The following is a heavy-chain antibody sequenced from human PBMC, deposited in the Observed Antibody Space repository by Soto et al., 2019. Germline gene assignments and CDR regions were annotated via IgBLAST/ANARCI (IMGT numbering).Heavy chain of an antibody. CDR2: ISAHNGNT. CDR3: ARGGQYSYYGFLYVGMDV. Sequence: ASVKVSCKASGYTFTNHGISWVRQAPGQGLEWMGWISAHNGNTNYAQNFQGRVTMTTDRSASTASMDLRSLRSDDTAIYYCARGGQYSYYGFLYVGMDVWGQGTTVTVSS. J-gene: IGHJ6*02. CDR1: GYTFTNHG. V-gene: IGHV1-18*04. D-gene: IGHD3-3*01.